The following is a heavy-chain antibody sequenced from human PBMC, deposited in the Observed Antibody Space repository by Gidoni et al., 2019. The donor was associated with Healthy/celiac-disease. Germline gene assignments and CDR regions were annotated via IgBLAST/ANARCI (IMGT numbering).Heavy chain of an antibody. V-gene: IGHV3-7*01. D-gene: IGHD3-22*01. CDR2: IKQDGSEK. J-gene: IGHJ5*02. Sequence: EVQLVESGGGLVQPGGSRRLSCAASGFTFSSYWMSWVRQAPGKGLEWVANIKQDGSEKYYVDSVKGRFTISRDNAKNSLYLQMNSLRAEDTAVYYCASTDYYDSSGYYAWGQGTLVTVAS. CDR3: ASTDYYDSSGYYA. CDR1: GFTFSSYW.